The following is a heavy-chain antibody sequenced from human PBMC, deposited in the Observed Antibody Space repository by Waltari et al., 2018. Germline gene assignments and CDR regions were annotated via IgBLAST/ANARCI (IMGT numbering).Heavy chain of an antibody. CDR1: GFTFSSYA. V-gene: IGHV3-30*01. Sequence: QVQLVESGGGVVQPGRSLRLSCAASGFTFSSYAMHWVRPAPGKGLEWVAVISYDGSNKYYADSVKGRFTISRDNSKNTLYLQMNSLRAEDTAVYYCAREGSIAARHYYYYGMDVWGQGTTVTVSS. CDR3: AREGSIAARHYYYYGMDV. CDR2: ISYDGSNK. D-gene: IGHD6-6*01. J-gene: IGHJ6*02.